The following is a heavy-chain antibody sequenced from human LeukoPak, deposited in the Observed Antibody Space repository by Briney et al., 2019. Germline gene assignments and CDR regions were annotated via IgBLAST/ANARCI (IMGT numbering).Heavy chain of an antibody. V-gene: IGHV3-33*01. CDR1: GFTFSSYG. Sequence: GGSLRLSCAASGFTFSSYGMHWVRQAPGKGLEWVAVIWYDGSNKYYADSVKGRFTISRDNSKNTLYLQMNSLRAEDTAVYYCARDKWPYGDYLFDYWGQGTLVTVSS. CDR2: IWYDGSNK. J-gene: IGHJ4*02. CDR3: ARDKWPYGDYLFDY. D-gene: IGHD4-17*01.